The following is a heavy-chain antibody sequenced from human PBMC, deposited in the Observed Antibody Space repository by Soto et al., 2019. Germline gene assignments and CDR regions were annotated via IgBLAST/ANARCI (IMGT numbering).Heavy chain of an antibody. CDR3: AKVERSYGSGSGGSY. CDR1: GFTFSSYA. D-gene: IGHD3-10*01. Sequence: GGSLRLSCAASGFTFSSYAMSWVRQAPGKGLEWVSAISGSGGSTYYADSVKGRFTISRDNSKNTLYLQMNGLRAEDTAVYYCAKVERSYGSGSGGSYWGQGTLVTVSS. CDR2: ISGSGGST. V-gene: IGHV3-23*01. J-gene: IGHJ4*02.